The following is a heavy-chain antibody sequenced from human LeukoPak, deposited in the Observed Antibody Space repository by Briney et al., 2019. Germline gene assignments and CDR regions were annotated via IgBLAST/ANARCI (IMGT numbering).Heavy chain of an antibody. CDR2: IYSGGST. J-gene: IGHJ4*02. CDR3: AASGHSSVLPY. V-gene: IGHV3-66*01. Sequence: RSGGSLRLSCASSGFPFSSYPISWVRQPPGKGLEWVSVIYSGGSTYYADSVKGRFTISRDNSKNTLYLQMNSLRAEDTAVYYCAASGHSSVLPYWGQGTLVTVSS. D-gene: IGHD6-19*01. CDR1: GFPFSSYP.